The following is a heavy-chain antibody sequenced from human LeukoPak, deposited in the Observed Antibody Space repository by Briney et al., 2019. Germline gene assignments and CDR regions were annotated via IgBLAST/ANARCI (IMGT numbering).Heavy chain of an antibody. CDR1: GGTFSSYA. J-gene: IGHJ4*02. CDR3: ASLRDSSGYYNPYYFDY. V-gene: IGHV1-69*13. Sequence: SVKVSCKASGGTFSSYAISWVRQAPGQGLEWMGGIIPIFGTANYAQKFQGRVTITADESTSTAYMELSSLRSEDTAVYYCASLRDSSGYYNPYYFDYWGQGTLVTVSS. D-gene: IGHD3-22*01. CDR2: IIPIFGTA.